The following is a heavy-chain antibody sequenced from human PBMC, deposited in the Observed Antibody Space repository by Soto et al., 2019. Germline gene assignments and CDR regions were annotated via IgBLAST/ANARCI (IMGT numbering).Heavy chain of an antibody. Sequence: SETLSLTCTVSGGSISSGDYYWSWIRQPPGKGLEWIGYIYYSGSTYYNPSLKSRVTISVDTSKNQFSLKLSSVTAADTAVYYCARITFFGVVNAPHFDYWGQGTLVTVSS. D-gene: IGHD3-3*01. J-gene: IGHJ4*02. CDR3: ARITFFGVVNAPHFDY. CDR1: GGSISSGDYY. CDR2: IYYSGST. V-gene: IGHV4-30-4*01.